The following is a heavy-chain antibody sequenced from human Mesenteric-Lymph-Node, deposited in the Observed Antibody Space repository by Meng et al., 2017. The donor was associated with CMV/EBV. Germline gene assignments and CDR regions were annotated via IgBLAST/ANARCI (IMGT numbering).Heavy chain of an antibody. V-gene: IGHV3-23*01. CDR2: INNNGDST. CDR1: GFDFRNYA. D-gene: IGHD2-21*01. Sequence: GESLKISCAASGFDFRNYAMTWVRQAPGEGLEWVAGINNNGDSTYYTDSVKGRFTISRDNSNNTLYLQMNTLRTEDTGTYYRAKMQQLVILFMDVWGQGTTVTVSS. CDR3: AKMQQLVILFMDV. J-gene: IGHJ6*02.